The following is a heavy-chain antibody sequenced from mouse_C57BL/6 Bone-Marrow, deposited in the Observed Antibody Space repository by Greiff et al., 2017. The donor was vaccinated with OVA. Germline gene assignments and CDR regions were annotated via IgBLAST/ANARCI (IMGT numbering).Heavy chain of an antibody. V-gene: IGHV1-76*01. CDR2: IYPGSGNT. J-gene: IGHJ4*01. CDR1: GYTFTDYY. Sequence: QVQLQQSGAELVRPGASVKLSCKASGYTFTDYYINWVKQRPGQGLEWIARIYPGSGNTYYNEKFKGKATLTAEKSSSTAYMQLSSLTSEDSAVYFCARGPYYYGSSPQYWGQGTSVTVSS. D-gene: IGHD1-1*01. CDR3: ARGPYYYGSSPQY.